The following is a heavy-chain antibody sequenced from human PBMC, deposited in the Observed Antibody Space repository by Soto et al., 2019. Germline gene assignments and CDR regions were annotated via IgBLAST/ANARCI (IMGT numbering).Heavy chain of an antibody. V-gene: IGHV3-53*02. CDR3: ARAPSLPGTSAVGMDV. CDR2: IYSGGST. CDR1: GFTVSSNY. J-gene: IGHJ6*02. D-gene: IGHD1-1*01. Sequence: EVQLVETGGGLIQPGGSLRLSCAASGFTVSSNYMSWVRQAPGKGLGWVSVIYSGGSTYYADSVKGRFTISRDNSKNTLYLQMNSLRPEYTAVYYCARAPSLPGTSAVGMDVWGQGNTVTVS.